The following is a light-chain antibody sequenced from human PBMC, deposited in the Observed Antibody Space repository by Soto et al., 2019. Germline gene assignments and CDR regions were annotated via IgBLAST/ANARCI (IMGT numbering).Light chain of an antibody. CDR2: DVS. V-gene: IGLV2-14*01. CDR3: FSYSTSRARI. J-gene: IGLJ2*01. CDR1: RSDVGGYNY. Sequence: QSALIQPASVSGSPGQSITISCTGTRSDVGGYNYVSWYKQNPGKAPKLVIYDVSHRPSGVSNRFFGSKSGNTASLTISGLQAEDEADYYCFSYSTSRARIFGGWTKVTVL.